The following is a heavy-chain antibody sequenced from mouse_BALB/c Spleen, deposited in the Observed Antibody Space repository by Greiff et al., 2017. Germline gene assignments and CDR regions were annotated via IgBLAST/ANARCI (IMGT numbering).Heavy chain of an antibody. CDR1: GFTFSDYY. CDR2: ISDGGSYT. Sequence: EVKVVESGGGLVKPGGSLKLSCAASGFTFSDYYMYWVRQTPEKRLEWVATISDGGSYTYYPDSVKGRFTISRDNAKNNLYLQMSSLKSEDTAMYYCARHYYGSSYYAMDYWGQGTSVTVSS. CDR3: ARHYYGSSYYAMDY. J-gene: IGHJ4*01. D-gene: IGHD1-1*01. V-gene: IGHV5-4*02.